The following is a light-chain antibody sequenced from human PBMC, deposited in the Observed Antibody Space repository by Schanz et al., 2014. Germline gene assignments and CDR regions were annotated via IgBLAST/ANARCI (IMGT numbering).Light chain of an antibody. J-gene: IGLJ3*02. Sequence: QSALTQPASVSGSPGQSITISCTGTSSDVGGYNFVSWYQQHPGKAPKLMIHDVSNRPSGVSNRFSGSKSGNTASLTISGLQAEDEADYYCCSYAGGSTWVFGGGTKVTVL. V-gene: IGLV2-14*01. CDR2: DVS. CDR3: CSYAGGSTWV. CDR1: SSDVGGYNF.